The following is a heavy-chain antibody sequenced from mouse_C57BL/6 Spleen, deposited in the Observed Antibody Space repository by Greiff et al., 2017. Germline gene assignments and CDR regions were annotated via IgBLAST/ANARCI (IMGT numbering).Heavy chain of an antibody. V-gene: IGHV1-80*01. J-gene: IGHJ4*01. CDR2: IYPGDGDS. CDR3: ARGRPGYAMDY. CDR1: GYAFSSYW. Sequence: QVQLQQSGAELVKPGASVKISCKASGYAFSSYWMNWVKQRPGKGLEWIGQIYPGDGDSNYNGKFKGKATLTADKSSSTAYMQLSSLTSEDSAVYFCARGRPGYAMDYWGQGTSVTVSS.